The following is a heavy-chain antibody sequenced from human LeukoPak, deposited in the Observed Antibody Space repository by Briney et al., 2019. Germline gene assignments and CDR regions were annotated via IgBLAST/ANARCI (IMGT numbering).Heavy chain of an antibody. J-gene: IGHJ4*02. CDR2: INPDGSSA. CDR1: RFTLSSYW. D-gene: IGHD6-13*01. Sequence: GGSLRLSCAASRFTLSSYWMHWVLQAPGKGLVWVSRINPDGSSATYADSVKGRFTISRDNVKNTVYLQMNSLRAEDTAVYYCATPGIRDQYDFDRWGQGTLVIVSS. CDR3: ATPGIRDQYDFDR. V-gene: IGHV3-74*03.